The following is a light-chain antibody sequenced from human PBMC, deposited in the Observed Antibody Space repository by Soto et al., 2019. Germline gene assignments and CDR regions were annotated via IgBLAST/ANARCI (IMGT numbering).Light chain of an antibody. J-gene: IGKJ1*01. V-gene: IGKV1-39*01. CDR2: AAS. CDR3: MQVIQTPWT. CDR1: QSISSY. Sequence: DIQMTQSPSSLSASVGDRVTITCRASQSISSYLNWYQQKPGKAPKLLIYAASSLQSGVPSRFSGSGSGTDFTLKIRRVEAEDVGVYYCMQVIQTPWTFGQGTKVDIK.